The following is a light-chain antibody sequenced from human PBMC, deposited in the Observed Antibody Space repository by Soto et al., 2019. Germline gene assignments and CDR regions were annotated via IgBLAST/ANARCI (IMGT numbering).Light chain of an antibody. V-gene: IGKV1-12*01. J-gene: IGKJ1*01. Sequence: DIQMTQAPSSVSASVGDRVTITCRASQDINNRVAWFQQRPGRAPKYLIQAASILQSGFPSRFSANGSGTDFTLTIDSLQPEDFATYYCLQVKNFPRTFGQGTKLEI. CDR2: AAS. CDR3: LQVKNFPRT. CDR1: QDINNR.